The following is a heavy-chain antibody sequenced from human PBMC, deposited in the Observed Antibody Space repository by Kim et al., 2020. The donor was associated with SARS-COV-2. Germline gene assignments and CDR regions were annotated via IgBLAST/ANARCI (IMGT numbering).Heavy chain of an antibody. CDR3: AKDRGLTTMIVVVTQKRDAFDI. Sequence: GGSLRLSCAASGFTFSSYAMSWVRQAPGKGLEWVSAISGSGGSTYYADSVKGRFTISRDNSKNTLYLQMNSLRAEDTAVYYCAKDRGLTTMIVVVTQKRDAFDIWGQGTMVTVSS. D-gene: IGHD3-22*01. J-gene: IGHJ3*02. CDR2: ISGSGGST. CDR1: GFTFSSYA. V-gene: IGHV3-23*01.